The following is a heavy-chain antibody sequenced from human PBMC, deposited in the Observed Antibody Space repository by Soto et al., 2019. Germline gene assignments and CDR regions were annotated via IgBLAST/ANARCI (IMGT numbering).Heavy chain of an antibody. D-gene: IGHD1-26*01. V-gene: IGHV3-30*18. CDR2: ISYDGSNK. J-gene: IGHJ3*02. Sequence: GGSLRLSCAASGFTFSSYGMHWVRQAPGKGLEWVAVISYDGSNKYYADSVKGRFTISRDNSKNTLYLQMNSLRAEDTAVYYCAKVGRSDAFDIWGQGTMVTVSS. CDR1: GFTFSSYG. CDR3: AKVGRSDAFDI.